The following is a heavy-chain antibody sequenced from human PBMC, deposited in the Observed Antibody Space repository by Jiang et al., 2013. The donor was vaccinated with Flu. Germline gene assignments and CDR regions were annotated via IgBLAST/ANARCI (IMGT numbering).Heavy chain of an antibody. CDR3: ARAQKYSGFELPYFDS. J-gene: IGHJ4*02. V-gene: IGHV4-39*07. Sequence: KPSETLSLTCTVSGGSLRSSSYFWGWLRQPPGKGLEWIGSIYDSGSSWYNPSLKSRVTIAVDTLKSQLSLKVKSMIAADAAVYYCARAQKYSGFELPYFDSWGQGALVTVSS. CDR1: GGSLRSSSYF. CDR2: IYDSGSS. D-gene: IGHD5-12*01.